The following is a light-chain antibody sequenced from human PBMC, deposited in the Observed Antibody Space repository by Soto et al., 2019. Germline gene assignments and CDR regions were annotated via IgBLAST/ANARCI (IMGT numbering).Light chain of an antibody. CDR1: GSNIGRNT. V-gene: IGLV1-44*01. CDR3: ATWDDSLNGYV. J-gene: IGLJ1*01. CDR2: TNN. Sequence: QSVLTRPPSASGTPGQRITISCSGSGSNIGRNTVTWYQQLPGTAPKLLIYTNNQRPSGVPDRFSGSRSGTSASLAISGLQSGDEADYYCATWDDSLNGYVFGTGTKVTVL.